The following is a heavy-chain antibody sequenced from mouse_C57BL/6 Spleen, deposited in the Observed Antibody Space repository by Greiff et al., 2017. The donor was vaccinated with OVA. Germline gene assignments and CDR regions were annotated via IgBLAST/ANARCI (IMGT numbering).Heavy chain of an antibody. Sequence: QVQLQQSGAELVRPGASVKLSCKASGYTFTDYYINWVKQRPGQGLAWIARIYPGSGNTYYNEKFKGKATLTAEKSSSTAYMQLSSLTSEDSAVYFCARSGGWFDYWGQGTTLTVSS. CDR2: IYPGSGNT. CDR3: ARSGGWFDY. V-gene: IGHV1-76*01. D-gene: IGHD2-3*01. J-gene: IGHJ2*01. CDR1: GYTFTDYY.